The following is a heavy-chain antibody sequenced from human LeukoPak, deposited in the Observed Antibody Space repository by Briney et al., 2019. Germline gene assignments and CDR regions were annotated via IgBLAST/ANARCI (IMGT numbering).Heavy chain of an antibody. CDR2: ISSSGSTI. V-gene: IGHV3-11*04. D-gene: IGHD3-3*01. Sequence: GGSLRLSCAASGFTFSDYYMSWIRQDPGKGLEWVSYISSSGSTIYYADSVKGRFTISRDNAKNSLYLQMNSLRAEDTAVYYCARDYERFLEWLPGRNWFDPWGQGTLVTVSS. CDR1: GFTFSDYY. CDR3: ARDYERFLEWLPGRNWFDP. J-gene: IGHJ5*02.